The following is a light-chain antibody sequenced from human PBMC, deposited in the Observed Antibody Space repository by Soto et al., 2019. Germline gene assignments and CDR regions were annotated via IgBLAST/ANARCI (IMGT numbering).Light chain of an antibody. V-gene: IGKV3-15*01. Sequence: EILMTQSPATLSLSPGEIATLACRASQSVNNNVAWYQQKPGHTPRLLIYSASIGATGTPARFSGSGSGSDFTLTISSLQSEDFAVYYCQQYNKWPLTFGPGTKVDIK. CDR1: QSVNNN. CDR2: SAS. J-gene: IGKJ3*01. CDR3: QQYNKWPLT.